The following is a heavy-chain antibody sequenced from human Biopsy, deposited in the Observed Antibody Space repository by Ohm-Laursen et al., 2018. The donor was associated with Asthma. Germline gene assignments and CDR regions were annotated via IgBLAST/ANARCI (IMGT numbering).Heavy chain of an antibody. Sequence: PSETLSLTCIVSGDAMSTSGSYWGWIRQSPGKGLEWTGETNERGVTNNNPSLKSRVIISIDTYWNRVSLKLTSVTAADTAVYYCARGPELDVWGQGTTVTVSS. CDR2: TNERGVT. V-gene: IGHV4-39*07. CDR1: GDAMSTSGSY. J-gene: IGHJ6*02. CDR3: ARGPELDV.